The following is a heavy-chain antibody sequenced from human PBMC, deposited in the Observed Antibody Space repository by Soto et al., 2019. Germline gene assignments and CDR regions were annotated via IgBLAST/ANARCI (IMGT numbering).Heavy chain of an antibody. D-gene: IGHD3-3*01. J-gene: IGHJ4*02. CDR2: IYYSGST. Sequence: PSETLSLTCTVSGGSISSGGYYWSWIRQHPGKGLEWIGYIYYSGSTYYNPSLESRVTISLDTSKSQFSLKLSSVSAADTAVYYCARDGSGYDFWSGPYFFDYWGPGTLVTVSS. CDR1: GGSISSGGYY. V-gene: IGHV4-61*08. CDR3: ARDGSGYDFWSGPYFFDY.